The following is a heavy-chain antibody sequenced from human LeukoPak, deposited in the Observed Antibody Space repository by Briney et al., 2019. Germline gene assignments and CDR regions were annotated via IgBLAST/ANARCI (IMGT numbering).Heavy chain of an antibody. Sequence: SETLSLTCSVSGVSISNNYFYWAWIRQPPGKGLELIGYVHHTGSTFHNSSLKSRVTISADTSQNQFSLSLASVTAADTAVYYCARQLSYGSFDYWGQGTLVTVSS. D-gene: IGHD3-16*01. J-gene: IGHJ4*02. CDR1: GVSISNNYFY. CDR3: ARQLSYGSFDY. CDR2: VHHTGST. V-gene: IGHV4-39*01.